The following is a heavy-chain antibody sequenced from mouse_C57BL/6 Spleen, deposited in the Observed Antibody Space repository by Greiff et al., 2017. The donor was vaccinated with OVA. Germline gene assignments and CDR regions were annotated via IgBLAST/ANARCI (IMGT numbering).Heavy chain of an antibody. CDR2: INPNNGGT. CDR3: AVGEYYYGSSDYGAMDY. V-gene: IGHV1-22*01. J-gene: IGHJ4*01. CDR1: GYTFTDYN. Sequence: EVQLVESGPELVKPGASVKMSCKASGYTFTDYNMHWVKQSHGKSLEWIGYINPNNGGTSYNQKFKGKATLTVNKSYSTAYMELRDLTAEDSAVYYCAVGEYYYGSSDYGAMDYWGQGTSVTVSS. D-gene: IGHD1-1*01.